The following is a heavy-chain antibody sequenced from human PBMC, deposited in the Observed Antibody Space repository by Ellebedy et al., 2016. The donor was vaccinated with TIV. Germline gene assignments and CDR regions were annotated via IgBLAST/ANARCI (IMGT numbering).Heavy chain of an antibody. CDR3: ARDLIPSVVGGGDAFDI. CDR2: INPSGGGA. D-gene: IGHD2-15*01. J-gene: IGHJ3*02. V-gene: IGHV1-46*01. Sequence: ASVKVSXXTSGDTFSTHFMHWVRQAPGQGLEWMGIINPSGGGAIYAQKFPGRVTMTGDTPTSTVYMELNSLTSEDTAVYYYARDLIPSVVGGGDAFDIWGQGTMVTVSS. CDR1: GDTFSTHF.